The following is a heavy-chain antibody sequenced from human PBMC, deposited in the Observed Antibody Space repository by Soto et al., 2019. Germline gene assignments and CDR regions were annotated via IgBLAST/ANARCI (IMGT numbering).Heavy chain of an antibody. J-gene: IGHJ5*02. CDR3: ARSLCRDAVHCHWFDP. CDR2: TNDFGRT. CDR1: GASSSSYY. V-gene: IGHV4-59*01. Sequence: QVQLQESGPGLVKSSETLSLTCTVSGASSSSYYWSWIRQPPGKGLEWIGYTNDFGRTIYNPSLMSRVTISLDTSKNPFSLKVTTLTAGDTAVYYCARSLCRDAVHCHWFDPRGQGTRVTVSS. D-gene: IGHD2-8*01.